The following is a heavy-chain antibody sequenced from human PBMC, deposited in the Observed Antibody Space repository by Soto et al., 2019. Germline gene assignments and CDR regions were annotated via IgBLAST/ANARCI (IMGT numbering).Heavy chain of an antibody. D-gene: IGHD3-16*02. J-gene: IGHJ6*03. V-gene: IGHV4-59*01. CDR1: SGPISSYY. CDR2: IYYSGST. Sequence: QVQLQESGPGLVKPSETLSLTCTVSSGPISSYYWSWIRQPPGKGLEWIGYIYYSGSTNYNPSLKSRVTISVDTSKNQFSLKLSSVTAADTAVYYCARSLRQYYYYYYMDVWGKGTTVTVSS. CDR3: ARSLRQYYYYYYMDV.